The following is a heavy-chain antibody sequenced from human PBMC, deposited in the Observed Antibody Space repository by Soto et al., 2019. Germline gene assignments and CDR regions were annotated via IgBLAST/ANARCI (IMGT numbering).Heavy chain of an antibody. V-gene: IGHV1-18*01. CDR1: GYTFTSYG. J-gene: IGHJ4*02. Sequence: GASVKVSCKASGYTFTSYGISWVRQAPGQGLEWMGWISAYNGNTNYAQKLQGRVTMTTDTSTSTAYMELRSLRSDDTAVYYCARGTRYYYDSSGYYGFDYWGQGTLVTVSS. D-gene: IGHD3-22*01. CDR3: ARGTRYYYDSSGYYGFDY. CDR2: ISAYNGNT.